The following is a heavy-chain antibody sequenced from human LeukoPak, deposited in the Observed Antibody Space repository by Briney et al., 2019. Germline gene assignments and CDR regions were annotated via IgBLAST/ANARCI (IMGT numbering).Heavy chain of an antibody. V-gene: IGHV4-59*01. J-gene: IGHJ4*02. Sequence: SETLSLTCTVSGGSISNYYWSWIRQPPGKGLEWIGYIYYIGSTNYNPSLKSRVTISVDTSKNQFSLKLSSVTAADTAVYYCARDFGSGWCTSDYWGQGTLVTVSS. CDR3: ARDFGSGWCTSDY. CDR1: GGSISNYY. CDR2: IYYIGST. D-gene: IGHD6-19*01.